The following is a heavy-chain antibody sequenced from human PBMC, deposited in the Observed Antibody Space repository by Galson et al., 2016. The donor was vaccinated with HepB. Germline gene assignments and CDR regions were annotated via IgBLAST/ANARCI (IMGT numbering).Heavy chain of an antibody. Sequence: ESLALTCTVSGCSITNYSWSWIRQSPGKGLGWIGYTFYSGATTYNPSLESRITISVDTSKNQFSLKLSSVTAADTAVYYCARGGASSRWLFPWGQGTLVTVSS. D-gene: IGHD3-22*01. CDR3: ARGGASSRWLFP. CDR1: GCSITNYS. J-gene: IGHJ5*02. V-gene: IGHV4-59*01. CDR2: TFYSGAT.